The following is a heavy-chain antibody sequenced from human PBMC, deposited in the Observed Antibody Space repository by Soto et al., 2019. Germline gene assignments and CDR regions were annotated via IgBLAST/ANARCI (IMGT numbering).Heavy chain of an antibody. V-gene: IGHV4-39*01. CDR2: VFYDVTT. CDR1: GGAINTNNYY. D-gene: IGHD2-2*01. Sequence: QLQLQESGPGPVKPSGTLSLTCTVSGGAINTNNYYWGWVRQPPGKGLEWIGSVFYDVTTYYSPSLKSRDTISLATSRTQFSLKLNSVTAADTAVYYCARLVVVSPVANVWGQGTLVTVSS. J-gene: IGHJ4*02. CDR3: ARLVVVSPVANV.